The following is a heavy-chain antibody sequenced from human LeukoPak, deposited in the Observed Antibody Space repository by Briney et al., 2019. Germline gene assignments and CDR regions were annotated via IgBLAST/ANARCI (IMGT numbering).Heavy chain of an antibody. CDR3: AKDGGAAAGPGWFDP. J-gene: IGHJ5*02. V-gene: IGHV3-30*18. Sequence: HTGGSLRLSCAASGFTFSSYGMHWVRQAPGKGLEWVAVISYDGSNKYYADPVKGRFTISRDNSKNTLYLQMNGLRAEDTAVYYCAKDGGAAAGPGWFDPWGQGTLVTVSS. CDR1: GFTFSSYG. CDR2: ISYDGSNK. D-gene: IGHD6-13*01.